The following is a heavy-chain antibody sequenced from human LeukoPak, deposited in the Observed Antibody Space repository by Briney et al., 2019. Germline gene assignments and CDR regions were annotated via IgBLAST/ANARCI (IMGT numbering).Heavy chain of an antibody. CDR3: ARHEGGGFWSGYYY. CDR1: GFTFSNAW. Sequence: GSLRLSCAASGFTFSNAWMSWVRQAPGKGLEWIGSISHSGSTHYKPSLKSRVTISVDTSKNQFSLKLSSVTATDTAVYYCARHEGGGFWSGYYYWGQGTLVTVSS. CDR2: ISHSGST. D-gene: IGHD3-3*01. V-gene: IGHV4-38-2*01. J-gene: IGHJ4*02.